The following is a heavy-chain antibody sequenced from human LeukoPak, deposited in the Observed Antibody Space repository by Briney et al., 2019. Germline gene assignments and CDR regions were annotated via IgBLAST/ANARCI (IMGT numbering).Heavy chain of an antibody. D-gene: IGHD5-12*01. CDR3: ARRREYSGYDYKEFDW. CDR1: GGSFSGYY. J-gene: IGHJ4*02. Sequence: SETLSLTCAVYGGSFSGYYWSWIRQPPGKGLEWIGEINHSGSTNYNPCLKSRVTISVDTSKNQFSLKLSSVTAADTAVYYCARRREYSGYDYKEFDWWGQGTLVTVSS. CDR2: INHSGST. V-gene: IGHV4-34*01.